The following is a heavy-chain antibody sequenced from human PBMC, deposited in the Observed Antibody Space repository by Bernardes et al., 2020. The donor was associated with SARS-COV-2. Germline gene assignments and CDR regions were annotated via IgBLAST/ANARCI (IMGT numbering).Heavy chain of an antibody. Sequence: GGSLRLSCSASGFTFSSYGMHWVRQAPGKGLEYVSVISDGGGTHYAESVKGRFSISRDNSRNTVYLQMSSLRPEDTAVYYCVREVWFGERGIGYWGQGTLVTVAS. D-gene: IGHD3-10*01. CDR2: ISDGGGT. V-gene: IGHV3-64D*06. CDR1: GFTFSSYG. CDR3: VREVWFGERGIGY. J-gene: IGHJ4*02.